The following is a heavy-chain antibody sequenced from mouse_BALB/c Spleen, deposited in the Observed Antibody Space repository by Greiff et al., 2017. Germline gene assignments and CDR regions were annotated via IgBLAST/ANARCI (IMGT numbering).Heavy chain of an antibody. J-gene: IGHJ2*01. CDR1: GYSITSDYA. Sequence: EVKLMESGPGLVKPSQSLSLTCTVTGYSITSDYAWNWIRQFPGNKLEWMGYISYSGSTSYNPSLKSRISITRDTSKNQFFLQLNSVTTEDTATYYCARGLGDYWGQGTTLTVSS. D-gene: IGHD2-4*01. CDR2: ISYSGST. V-gene: IGHV3-2*02. CDR3: ARGLGDY.